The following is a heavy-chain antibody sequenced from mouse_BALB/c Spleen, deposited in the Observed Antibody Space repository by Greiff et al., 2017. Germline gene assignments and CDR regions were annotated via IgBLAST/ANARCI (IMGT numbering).Heavy chain of an antibody. CDR2: IWAGGST. D-gene: IGHD1-1*01. Sequence: VQRVESGPGLVAPSQSLSITCTVSGFSLTSYGVHWVRQPPGKGLEWLGVIWAGGSTNYNSALMSRLSISKDNSKSQVFLKMNSLQTDDTAMYYCARENYYGSSPWFAYWGQGTLVTVSA. J-gene: IGHJ3*01. V-gene: IGHV2-9*02. CDR1: GFSLTSYG. CDR3: ARENYYGSSPWFAY.